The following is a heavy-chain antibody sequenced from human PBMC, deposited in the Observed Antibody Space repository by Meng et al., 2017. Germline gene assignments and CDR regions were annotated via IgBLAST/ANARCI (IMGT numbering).Heavy chain of an antibody. Sequence: ASVKVSCKASGYTFTGFYIHWMRQAPGQGLEWMGWINPNSGGTNYAQKFQGRVTMTRDTSISTAYMELSRLRSDDTAVYYCAREEGSSWSHYWGQGTLVTVSS. V-gene: IGHV1-2*02. CDR3: AREEGSSWSHY. CDR1: GYTFTGFY. J-gene: IGHJ4*02. CDR2: INPNSGGT. D-gene: IGHD6-13*01.